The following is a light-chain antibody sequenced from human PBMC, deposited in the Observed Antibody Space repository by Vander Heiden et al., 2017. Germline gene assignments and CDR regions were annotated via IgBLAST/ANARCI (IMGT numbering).Light chain of an antibody. CDR3: AGWDDSLSGWV. Sequence: SVLTQPPSASGTPGQRVTISCSGSSSNIGSYYVYWYQQLPGTAPKLLIYRNNQRPSGVPDRFSGSKSGTSASLAISGLRSEDEADYYCAGWDDSLSGWVFGGGTKLTVL. J-gene: IGLJ3*02. V-gene: IGLV1-47*01. CDR1: SSNIGSYY. CDR2: RNN.